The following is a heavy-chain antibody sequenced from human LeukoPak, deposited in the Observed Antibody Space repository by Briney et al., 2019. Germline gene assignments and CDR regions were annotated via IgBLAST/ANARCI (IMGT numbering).Heavy chain of an antibody. V-gene: IGHV3-48*04. J-gene: IGHJ4*02. CDR2: ISSSSSTI. CDR1: GFTFSSYS. CDR3: ARDLGYSSGWYLLEDLNLAQADY. D-gene: IGHD6-19*01. Sequence: PGGSLRLSCAASGFTFSSYSMNWVGQAPGKGLEWVSYISSSSSTIYYADSVKGRFTISRDNAKNSLYLQMNGLRAEDTAVYYCARDLGYSSGWYLLEDLNLAQADYWGQGTLVTVSS.